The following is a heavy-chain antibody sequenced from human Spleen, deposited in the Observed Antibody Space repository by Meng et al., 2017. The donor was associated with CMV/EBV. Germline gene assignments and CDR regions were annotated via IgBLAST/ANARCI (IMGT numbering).Heavy chain of an antibody. CDR2: ISGSGGST. Sequence: GESLKISCAASGFTFSSYAMSWVRQAPGKGLEWVSAISGSGGSTYYADSVKGRFTISGDNSKNTLYLQMNSLRDEDTAVYYCAKTRRSSSGWGGPYYFDYWGQGTLVTVSS. CDR1: GFTFSSYA. CDR3: AKTRRSSSGWGGPYYFDY. J-gene: IGHJ4*02. V-gene: IGHV3-23*01. D-gene: IGHD6-19*01.